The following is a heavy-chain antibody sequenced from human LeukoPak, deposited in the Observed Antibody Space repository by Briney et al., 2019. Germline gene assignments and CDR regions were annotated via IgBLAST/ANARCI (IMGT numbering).Heavy chain of an antibody. D-gene: IGHD1-14*01. CDR2: ISYDGSNK. Sequence: GRSLRLSCAASGFTFSSYGMHWVRQAPGKGLEWVAVISYDGSNKYYADSVKGRFTISRDNSKDTLYLQMNSLRAEDTAVYYCAKDTGRESGYGMDVWGQGTTVTVSS. J-gene: IGHJ6*02. CDR3: AKDTGRESGYGMDV. V-gene: IGHV3-30*18. CDR1: GFTFSSYG.